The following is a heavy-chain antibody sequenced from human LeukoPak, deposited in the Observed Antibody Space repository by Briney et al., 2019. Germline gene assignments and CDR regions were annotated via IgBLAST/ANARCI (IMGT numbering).Heavy chain of an antibody. CDR2: INPSGGST. J-gene: IGHJ4*02. Sequence: ASVKVSCKASGYTFTSYYMHWVRQAPGQGLEWMGIINPSGGSTSYAQKFQGRVTMTRDTSTSTVYMELSSLRSEDTAVYYCARGAHIVVVPTPYYFDYWGQGTLATVSS. CDR1: GYTFTSYY. CDR3: ARGAHIVVVPTPYYFDY. D-gene: IGHD2-21*01. V-gene: IGHV1-46*03.